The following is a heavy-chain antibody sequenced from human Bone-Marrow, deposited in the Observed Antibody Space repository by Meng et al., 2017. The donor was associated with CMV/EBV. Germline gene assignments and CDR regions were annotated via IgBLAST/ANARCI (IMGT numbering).Heavy chain of an antibody. J-gene: IGHJ4*02. CDR3: ARERSSWYAGYYFDY. Sequence: GESLKIPCAASGFTVSSNYMSWVRQAPGKGLEWVSVIYSGGSTYYADSVKGRFTISRDNSKNTLYLQMNSLRAEDTAVYYCARERSSWYAGYYFDYWGQGTLVTVSS. CDR1: GFTVSSNY. CDR2: IYSGGST. D-gene: IGHD6-13*01. V-gene: IGHV3-53*01.